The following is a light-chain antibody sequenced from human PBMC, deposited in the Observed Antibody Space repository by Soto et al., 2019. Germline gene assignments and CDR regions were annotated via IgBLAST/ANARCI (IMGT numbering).Light chain of an antibody. CDR2: GAS. V-gene: IGKV3-15*01. CDR3: HQYNTWLWT. Sequence: EVVMTQSPATLSVSPGERVTLSCRASQSINAHLAWYQQKPGQAPRLLIHGASTRATGSPARFSGSGFGTEFILTISSLQSEDFAVYYCHQYNTWLWTFGQGTKVEIQ. J-gene: IGKJ1*01. CDR1: QSINAH.